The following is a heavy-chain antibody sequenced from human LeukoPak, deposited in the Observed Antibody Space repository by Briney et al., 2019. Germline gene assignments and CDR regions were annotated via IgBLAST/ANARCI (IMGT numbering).Heavy chain of an antibody. CDR3: AREGPWGFDAFDI. V-gene: IGHV3-74*01. CDR2: INSDGSRT. D-gene: IGHD7-27*01. Sequence: PGGSLRLSCAASGITFSSYWMHWVRQAPGKGLVWVSRINSDGSRTDYAGSVKGRFTISRDNAKNTLSLQMNSLRAEDTAVYYCAREGPWGFDAFDIWGQGTMVTVSS. J-gene: IGHJ3*02. CDR1: GITFSSYW.